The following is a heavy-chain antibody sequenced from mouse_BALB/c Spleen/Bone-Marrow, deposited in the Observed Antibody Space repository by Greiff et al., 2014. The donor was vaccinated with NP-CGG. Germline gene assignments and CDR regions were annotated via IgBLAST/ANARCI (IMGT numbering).Heavy chain of an antibody. CDR2: ISSGGNYT. CDR1: GFTFSSYG. D-gene: IGHD2-10*01. CDR3: ARGGGAYYGNYWFAY. V-gene: IGHV5-6*02. J-gene: IGHJ3*01. Sequence: EVMLVESGGDLVKPGGSLKLSCAASGFTFSSYGMSWVRQTPDKRLEWVATISSGGNYTYYPDSVKGRFTISRDNAKNTLYLQMSSLKSEDTAMYYCARGGGAYYGNYWFAYWGQGTLVTVSA.